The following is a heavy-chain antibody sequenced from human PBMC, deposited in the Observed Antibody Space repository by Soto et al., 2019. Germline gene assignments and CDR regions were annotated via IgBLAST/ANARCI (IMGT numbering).Heavy chain of an antibody. CDR3: AKDQLRFLEWLPKRPYWYFDL. CDR2: INSDGSST. J-gene: IGHJ2*01. D-gene: IGHD3-3*01. CDR1: GFTFSSYW. V-gene: IGHV3-74*01. Sequence: PGGSLRLSCAASGFTFSSYWMHWVRQAPGKGLVWVSRINSDGSSTSYADSVKGRFTISRDNAKNTLYLQMNSLRAEDTAVYYCAKDQLRFLEWLPKRPYWYFDLWGRGTLVTVSS.